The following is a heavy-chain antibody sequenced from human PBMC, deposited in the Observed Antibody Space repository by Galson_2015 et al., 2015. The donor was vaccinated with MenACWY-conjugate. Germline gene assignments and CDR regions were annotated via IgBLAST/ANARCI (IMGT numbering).Heavy chain of an antibody. CDR1: GFTFSSYW. J-gene: IGHJ6*02. D-gene: IGHD1-1*01. Sequence: SLRLSCAASGFTFSSYWMSWVRQAPGKGLEWVANIKQDGSEKYYVDSVKGRFTISRDNAKNSLYLQMNSLRAEDTAVYYCARDTPDNYYYYYGMDVWGQGTTVTVSS. V-gene: IGHV3-7*03. CDR2: IKQDGSEK. CDR3: ARDTPDNYYYYYGMDV.